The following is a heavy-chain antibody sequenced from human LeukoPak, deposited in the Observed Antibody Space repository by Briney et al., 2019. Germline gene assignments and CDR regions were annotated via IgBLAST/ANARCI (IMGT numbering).Heavy chain of an antibody. CDR3: AREGSPFYYYYMDA. CDR2: ISTYNGNT. CDR1: GYTFTSYG. J-gene: IGHJ6*03. Sequence: ASVKVSCKASGYTFTSYGISWVRQAPGQGPEWMGWISTYNGNTNYAQKLQGRVTMTTDTSTSIAYMELRSLRSDDTAVYYCAREGSPFYYYYMDAWGKGTTVTVSS. D-gene: IGHD2-15*01. V-gene: IGHV1-18*01.